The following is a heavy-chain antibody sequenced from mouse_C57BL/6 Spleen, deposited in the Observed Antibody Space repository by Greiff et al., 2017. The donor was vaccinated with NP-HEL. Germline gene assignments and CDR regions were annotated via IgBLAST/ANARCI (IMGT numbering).Heavy chain of an antibody. CDR1: GYTFTDYY. J-gene: IGHJ4*01. CDR3: ARGGTTVDAMDY. V-gene: IGHV1-26*01. Sequence: VQLQQSGPELVKPGASVKISCKASGYTFTDYYMNWVKQSHGKSLEWIGDINPNNGGTSYNQKFKGKATLNVDKSSSTAYMELRSLTSEDSAVYYCARGGTTVDAMDYWGQGTSVTVSS. D-gene: IGHD1-1*01. CDR2: INPNNGGT.